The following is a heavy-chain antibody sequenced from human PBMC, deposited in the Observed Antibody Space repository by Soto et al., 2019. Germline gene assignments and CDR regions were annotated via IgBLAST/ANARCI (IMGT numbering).Heavy chain of an antibody. Sequence: GGSLRLSCAASGFTFSSYGVDWVRQAPGKGLEWVASVSYDGSNKHYADSVKGRFTISRDNSRNTLDLQMNSLRAEDTAVYYCAKDTYYYDRSGYYTYDHWGQGTQVTVSS. J-gene: IGHJ4*02. D-gene: IGHD3-22*01. CDR1: GFTFSSYG. V-gene: IGHV3-30*18. CDR3: AKDTYYYDRSGYYTYDH. CDR2: VSYDGSNK.